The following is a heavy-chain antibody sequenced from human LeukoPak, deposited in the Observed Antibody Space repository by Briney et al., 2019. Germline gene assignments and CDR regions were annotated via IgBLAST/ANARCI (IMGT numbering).Heavy chain of an antibody. J-gene: IGHJ4*02. CDR2: ISGGGGST. V-gene: IGHV3-23*01. D-gene: IGHD6-13*01. CDR3: AKDGYSSSWYYFDY. CDR1: GFTFSSYA. Sequence: PGGSLRLSCAASGFTFSSYAMSWVREAPGKGLEWVSAISGGGGSTYYADSVKGRFTISRDNSKNTLYLQMNSLRAEDTAVYYCAKDGYSSSWYYFDYWGQGTLVTVSS.